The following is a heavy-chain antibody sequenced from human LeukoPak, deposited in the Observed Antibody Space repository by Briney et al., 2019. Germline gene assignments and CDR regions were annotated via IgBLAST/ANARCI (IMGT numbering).Heavy chain of an antibody. J-gene: IGHJ4*02. D-gene: IGHD3-22*01. CDR2: INHSGTT. Sequence: PSGTLSLTCAVSGGSISSSNYWSWVRQPPGKGLEWIGEINHSGTTNYNPSLRSRVTISVDKSKNQFSLKLSSVTAADTAVYYCARETYFYDTTYYYVKYFDSWGQGTLVTVSS. CDR1: GGSISSSNY. CDR3: ARETYFYDTTYYYVKYFDS. V-gene: IGHV4-4*02.